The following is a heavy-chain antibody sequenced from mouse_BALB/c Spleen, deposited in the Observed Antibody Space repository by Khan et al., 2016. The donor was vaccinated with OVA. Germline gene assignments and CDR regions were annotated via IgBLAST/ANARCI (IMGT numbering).Heavy chain of an antibody. J-gene: IGHJ3*01. CDR2: IDPFNGGT. V-gene: IGHV1S135*01. CDR3: ARHGSSSWFAY. D-gene: IGHD1-1*01. CDR1: GYSFTSYY. Sequence: VRLQQSGPELMKPGASVKISCKASGYSFTSYYIHWVKQSHGKSLEWIGYIDPFNGGTSYNQKFKGKATLTVDKSSSTAYMHHSSLTTEDSAVYYCARHGSSSWFAYWGPGPLVTVSA.